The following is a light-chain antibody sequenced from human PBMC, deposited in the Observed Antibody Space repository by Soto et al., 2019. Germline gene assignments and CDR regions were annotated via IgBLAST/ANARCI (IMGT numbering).Light chain of an antibody. CDR3: MQRKEFPVT. V-gene: IGKV2-30*02. Sequence: DVVMTQSPLSLPVTLGQPASISCRSNQSLVHSDGIAYFSWFQQRPGRSPRRLIYKVSNRDSGVPARFSGSGSGTDFTLKISRVEAEDVGVYYCMQRKEFPVTFGGGTKVDIK. CDR2: KVS. J-gene: IGKJ4*01. CDR1: QSLVHSDGIAY.